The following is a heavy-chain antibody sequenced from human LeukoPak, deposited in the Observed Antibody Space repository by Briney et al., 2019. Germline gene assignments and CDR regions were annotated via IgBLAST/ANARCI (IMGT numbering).Heavy chain of an antibody. Sequence: GGSLRLSCAASGFTFSSYAIHWVRQAPGKGLEWVAVVSYDGTYKYNTDSVKGRFTFSRDNSKSTLYLQMNSLRPEDTAVYYCARICNRAYYFDYWGQGTLVTVSS. CDR1: GFTFSSYA. CDR2: VSYDGTYK. D-gene: IGHD2/OR15-2a*01. CDR3: ARICNRAYYFDY. V-gene: IGHV3-30-3*01. J-gene: IGHJ4*02.